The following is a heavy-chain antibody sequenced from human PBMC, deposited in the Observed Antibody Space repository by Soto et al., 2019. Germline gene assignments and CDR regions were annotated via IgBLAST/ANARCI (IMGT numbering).Heavy chain of an antibody. J-gene: IGHJ4*02. V-gene: IGHV1-3*01. CDR3: ARDDRSVSGVVTLDH. D-gene: IGHD3-3*01. CDR1: GYSFKNYA. Sequence: QVQIVQSGAEVKRPGASVRVSCRATGYSFKNYAVHWVRQAPRQRLEWMGFTNEGSGNTRFSQKFQGRISITRDTSASTVYLDLSSLTSEDTAIYYCARDDRSVSGVVTLDHWGPGTLVTVSS. CDR2: TNEGSGNT.